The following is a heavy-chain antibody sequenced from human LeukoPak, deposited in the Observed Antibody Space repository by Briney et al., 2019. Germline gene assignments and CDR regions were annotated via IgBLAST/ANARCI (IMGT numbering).Heavy chain of an antibody. CDR1: GFTFSSYA. J-gene: IGHJ4*02. D-gene: IGHD1-20*01. CDR2: VTGSGDST. CDR3: ARRYNSYYFDY. V-gene: IGHV3-23*01. Sequence: GALRLSCAASGFTFSSYAMSWVRQAPGKGLEWVSSVTGSGDSTYADSVRGRFTVSRDNSKNTVYLQMNSLRAEDTAVYFCARRYNSYYFDYWGQGTLVTVSS.